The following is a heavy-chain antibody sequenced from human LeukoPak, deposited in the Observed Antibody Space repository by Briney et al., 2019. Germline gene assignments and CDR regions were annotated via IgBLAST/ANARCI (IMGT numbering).Heavy chain of an antibody. D-gene: IGHD1-26*01. V-gene: IGHV1-69*05. CDR2: IIPIFGTA. Sequence: SVKVSCKASGGTFSSYAISWVRQAPGQGLEWMGGIIPIFGTANYAQKFQGRVTITTDESTSTAYMELSSLRSEDTAVYFCARATTRPWELLRGPYAFDIWGQGTMVTVSS. CDR1: GGTFSSYA. CDR3: ARATTRPWELLRGPYAFDI. J-gene: IGHJ3*02.